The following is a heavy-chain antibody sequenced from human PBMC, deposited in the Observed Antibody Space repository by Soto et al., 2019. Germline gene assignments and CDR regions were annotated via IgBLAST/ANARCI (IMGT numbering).Heavy chain of an antibody. CDR1: GGSFSGFY. CDR3: ARADRTLVTSYGLDV. CDR2: INHSGTT. Sequence: PSETLSLTCAVSGGSFSGFYWTWIRQPPGEGLEWFGEINHSGTTNFNPSLRSRLTISLDSSKKHFSLKLTSMTAADAAVYYCARADRTLVTSYGLDVWGQGTTVTVSS. D-gene: IGHD2-21*02. J-gene: IGHJ6*02. V-gene: IGHV4-34*01.